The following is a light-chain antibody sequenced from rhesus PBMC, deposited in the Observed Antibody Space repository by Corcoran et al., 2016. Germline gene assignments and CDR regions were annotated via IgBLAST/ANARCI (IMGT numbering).Light chain of an antibody. CDR3: QQHNAYPPT. V-gene: IGKV1S14*01. J-gene: IGKJ4*01. Sequence: DIQMTQSPSSLSAFVGDIVTITCRASQGISNYLAWYPQKPGKAPKPLISYAFNLESGVPSRFSGSGSGTEFTLTISSLQPEDFEIYYCQQHNAYPPTFGEGTKVEIK. CDR1: QGISNY. CDR2: YAF.